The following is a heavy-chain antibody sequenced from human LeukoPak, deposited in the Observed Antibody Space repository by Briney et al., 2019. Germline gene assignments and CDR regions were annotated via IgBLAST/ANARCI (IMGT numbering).Heavy chain of an antibody. CDR3: ARVDIVVVPAVRGGYYYYYYMDV. D-gene: IGHD2-2*01. Sequence: GGSLRLSCAASGFTFSSSWMCWARQAPGKGLEWVANINEDGSGKYYVDSVKGRFTISRDNAKNSLYLQMNSLRAEDTAVYYCARVDIVVVPAVRGGYYYYYYMDVWGEGTTVTVSS. J-gene: IGHJ6*03. CDR1: GFTFSSSW. CDR2: INEDGSGK. V-gene: IGHV3-7*04.